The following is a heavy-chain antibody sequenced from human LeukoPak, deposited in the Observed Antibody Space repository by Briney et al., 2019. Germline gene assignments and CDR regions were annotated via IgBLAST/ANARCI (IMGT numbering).Heavy chain of an antibody. J-gene: IGHJ4*02. CDR3: ARGRVRHRVDY. Sequence: PSGTLSLTCGVSGGSVINTNWWTWVRQPPGKGLEWIGEVHLDGRTNYNPSLESRLTMSVDVSENQVSLKLTSVTAADTAVYFCARGRVRHRVDYWGQGALVTVSS. CDR1: GGSVINTNW. CDR2: VHLDGRT. V-gene: IGHV4-4*02.